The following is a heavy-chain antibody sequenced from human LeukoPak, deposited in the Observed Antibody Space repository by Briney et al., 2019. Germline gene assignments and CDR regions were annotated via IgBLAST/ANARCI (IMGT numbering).Heavy chain of an antibody. CDR3: ARDYYDSSGQLHAGAHAFGI. Sequence: PGRSLRLSCAASGFTFRTFGMHWVRQAPGKGLEWVAIIWYDGINKYCADSVKGRFTISRDNSKNTLYLQMNSLRAEDTAVYYCARDYYDSSGQLHAGAHAFGIWGQGTMVSVSS. V-gene: IGHV3-33*01. D-gene: IGHD3-22*01. CDR2: IWYDGINK. CDR1: GFTFRTFG. J-gene: IGHJ3*02.